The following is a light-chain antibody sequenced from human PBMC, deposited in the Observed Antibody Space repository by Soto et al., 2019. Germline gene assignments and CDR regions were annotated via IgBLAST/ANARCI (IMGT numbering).Light chain of an antibody. CDR2: KAS. CDR1: QTISNW. V-gene: IGKV1-5*03. CDR3: QHYNSYSQT. J-gene: IGKJ1*01. Sequence: IQMTQSPSTLSASVGDRVTINCRASQTISNWLAWYQQKPGKAPKLLIYKASTLESAVPSRFSGGGSGTEFTLTISGLQPEDFATYYCQHYNSYSQTFGQGTKVDIK.